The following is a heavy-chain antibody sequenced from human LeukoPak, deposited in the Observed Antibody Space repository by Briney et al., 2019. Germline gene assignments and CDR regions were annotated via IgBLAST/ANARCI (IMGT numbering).Heavy chain of an antibody. CDR3: ARHCSGGSCPLSFDAFDI. CDR1: GGSISSFY. CDR2: IYNSEST. J-gene: IGHJ3*02. V-gene: IGHV4-59*08. D-gene: IGHD2-15*01. Sequence: PSETLSLTCTVSGGSISSFYWSWIRQPPGKGLEWIGYIYNSESTNYNPSLKSVVTISVDTSKNQFSLMLTSVTPSDTAVYYCARHCSGGSCPLSFDAFDIWGQGTMVTVSS.